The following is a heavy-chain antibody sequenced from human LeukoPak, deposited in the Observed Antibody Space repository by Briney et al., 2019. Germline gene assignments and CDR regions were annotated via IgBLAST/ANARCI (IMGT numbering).Heavy chain of an antibody. V-gene: IGHV4-39*01. Sequence: KPSETLSLTCTVSGGSISTATYHWGWVRQPPGKGLEWIASIYYRGNTYYNPSLKSRVTISVDTSKKQFSLRLSSVTATDTAVYYCARWTRLSGGHDAFDIWGQGTMVTVSS. CDR1: GGSISTATYH. CDR2: IYYRGNT. J-gene: IGHJ3*02. CDR3: ARWTRLSGGHDAFDI. D-gene: IGHD6-19*01.